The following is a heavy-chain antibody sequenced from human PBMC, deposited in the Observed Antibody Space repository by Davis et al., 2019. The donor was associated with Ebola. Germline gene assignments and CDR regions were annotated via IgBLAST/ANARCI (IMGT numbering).Heavy chain of an antibody. V-gene: IGHV1-46*01. CDR3: ARALFALDY. CDR1: GYTFTNYY. J-gene: IGHJ4*02. CDR2: INPNDGRT. Sequence: ASVKVSCKASGYTFTNYYMHWVRQAPGQGLEWMGMINPNDGRTIYAQKFQGRVTVTRDTSTTTVYMDLSSLRPDDTAVYYCARALFALDYWGQGSLVTVSS. D-gene: IGHD3-10*01.